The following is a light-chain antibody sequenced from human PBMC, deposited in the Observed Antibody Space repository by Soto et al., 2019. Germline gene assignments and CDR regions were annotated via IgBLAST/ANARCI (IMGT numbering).Light chain of an antibody. Sequence: EIVWTSAAGTLCVAPVERGSLSFSASQSVSSNFLAWYQQKPGQAPKLLIYGASRRATGIPDRFSGSGSGTNFTLTISRLESEDFAVYFCQQYADSGALTFGGGTKVDIK. CDR3: QQYADSGALT. J-gene: IGKJ4*01. V-gene: IGKV3-20*01. CDR2: GAS. CDR1: QSVSSNF.